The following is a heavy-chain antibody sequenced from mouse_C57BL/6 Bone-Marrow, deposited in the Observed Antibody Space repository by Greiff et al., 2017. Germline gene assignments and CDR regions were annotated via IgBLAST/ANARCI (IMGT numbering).Heavy chain of an antibody. Sequence: QVQLQQPGAELVKPGASVKLSCKASGYTFTSYWMHWVKQRPGQGLEWIGMIHPNSGSTKYNEKFKSKATLTVDKSSSTAYMQLSSLTSEDSAVYYCATPDGYYVAWCAYWGQGTLVTVSA. V-gene: IGHV1-64*01. CDR3: ATPDGYYVAWCAY. CDR1: GYTFTSYW. J-gene: IGHJ3*01. D-gene: IGHD2-3*01. CDR2: IHPNSGST.